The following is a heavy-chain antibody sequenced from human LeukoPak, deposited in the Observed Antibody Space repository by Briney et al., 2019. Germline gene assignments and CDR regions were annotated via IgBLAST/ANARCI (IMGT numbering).Heavy chain of an antibody. CDR1: GDSVSNNSAA. Sequence: SQTPSLTCAVSGDSVSNNSAAWNWLRQSPSRGLEWLGRTYYRSKWYSDYAVSVKSLITINPDTSKNQFSLQLNSVTPEDTAVYYCARERNYVKFDYWGQGTLVTVSS. CDR2: TYYRSKWYS. V-gene: IGHV6-1*01. CDR3: ARERNYVKFDY. J-gene: IGHJ4*02. D-gene: IGHD1-7*01.